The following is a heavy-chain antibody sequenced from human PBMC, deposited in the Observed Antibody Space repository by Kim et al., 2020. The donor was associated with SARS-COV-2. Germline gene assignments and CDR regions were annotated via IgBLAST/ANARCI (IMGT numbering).Heavy chain of an antibody. CDR1: GFTFDDYA. CDR3: ARYAAAGTYYYYGMDV. J-gene: IGHJ6*02. D-gene: IGHD6-13*01. V-gene: IGHV3-9*01. CDR2: ISWNSGSI. Sequence: GGSLRLSCAASGFTFDDYAMHWVRQAPGKGLEWVSGISWNSGSIGYADSVKGRFTISRDNAKNSLYLQMNSLRAEDTALYYCARYAAAGTYYYYGMDVWGQGTTVTVSS.